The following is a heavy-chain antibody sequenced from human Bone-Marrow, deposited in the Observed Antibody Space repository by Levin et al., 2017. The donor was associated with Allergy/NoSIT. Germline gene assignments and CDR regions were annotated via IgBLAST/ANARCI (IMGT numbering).Heavy chain of an antibody. CDR2: ISGSGGST. CDR3: AKESGSRVSSGWSCFLN. V-gene: IGHV3-23*01. J-gene: IGHJ4*02. CDR1: GFTFSSYA. Sequence: GGSLRLSCAASGFTFSSYAMSWVRQAPGKGLEWVSAISGSGGSTYYADSVKGRFTISRDNSKNTLYLQMNSLRAEDTAVYYCAKESGSRVSSGWSCFLNWGQGTLVTVSS. D-gene: IGHD6-19*01.